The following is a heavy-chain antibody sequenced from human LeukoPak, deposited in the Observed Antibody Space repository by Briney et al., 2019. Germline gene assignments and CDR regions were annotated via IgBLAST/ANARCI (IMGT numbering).Heavy chain of an antibody. V-gene: IGHV3-23*01. J-gene: IGHJ4*02. Sequence: GGSLRLSCAASGFTFSSYAMRWLRPAPGRGLEWVSAISGSGGSTYYADSVKGRFTISRDSSKNTLYLQMNSLRAEDTAVYYCAKGKGAGWPFDYWGQGTLVTVSS. D-gene: IGHD6-19*01. CDR2: ISGSGGST. CDR1: GFTFSSYA. CDR3: AKGKGAGWPFDY.